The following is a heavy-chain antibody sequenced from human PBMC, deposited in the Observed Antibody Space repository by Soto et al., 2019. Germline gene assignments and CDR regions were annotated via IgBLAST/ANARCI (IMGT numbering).Heavy chain of an antibody. J-gene: IGHJ4*02. D-gene: IGHD6-6*01. CDR1: GGSISSSSYY. CDR2: IYYSGST. CDR3: ARLSIAARLFDY. V-gene: IGHV4-39*01. Sequence: QLQLQESGPGLVKPSETLSLTCTVSGGSISSSSYYWGWIRQPPGKGLEWIGSIYYSGSTYYNPSLKSRVTISVDTSKNQFSLKLSSVTAADTAVYYCARLSIAARLFDYWGQGTLVTVSS.